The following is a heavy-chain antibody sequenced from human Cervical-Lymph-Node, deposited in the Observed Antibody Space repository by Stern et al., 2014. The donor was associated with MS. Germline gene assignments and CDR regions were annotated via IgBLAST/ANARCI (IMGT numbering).Heavy chain of an antibody. CDR2: IFPIVGIT. D-gene: IGHD3-10*01. CDR3: ATPSDFYGSGSYFPPLDY. CDR1: GGTFSNYG. J-gene: IGHJ4*02. V-gene: IGHV1-69*09. Sequence: MQLVESGAEVKKPGSSVKVSCKASGGTFSNYGITWVRQAPGQGLEWMGRIFPIVGITNYAQKLQGRVTITADTSSNTAYMELSTLRSEDTAVYYCATPSDFYGSGSYFPPLDYWGQGTQVIVST.